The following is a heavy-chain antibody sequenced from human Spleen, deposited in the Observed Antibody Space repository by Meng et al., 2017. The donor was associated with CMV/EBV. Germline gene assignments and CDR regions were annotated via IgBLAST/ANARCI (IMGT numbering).Heavy chain of an antibody. CDR3: ARENYLAIAARDY. D-gene: IGHD6-6*01. CDR2: INQDESDK. V-gene: IGHV3-7*01. CDR1: GFTFSNYC. J-gene: IGHJ4*02. Sequence: GESLKISCAASGFTFSNYCMSWVRRAPGKGLEWVANINQDESDKHFLDSVRGRFTISRDNAKNSLHLQLNSLRAEDTAVYYCARENYLAIAARDYWGQGTLVTVSS.